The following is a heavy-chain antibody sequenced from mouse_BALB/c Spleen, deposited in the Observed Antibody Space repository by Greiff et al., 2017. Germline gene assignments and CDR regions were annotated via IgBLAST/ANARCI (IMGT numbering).Heavy chain of an antibody. CDR2: IDTSDSYT. D-gene: IGHD1-1*02. CDR3: ARMGGYGYFDY. V-gene: IGHV1-69*01. Sequence: QVQLQQPGAELVMPGASVKMSCKASGYTFTDYWMHWVKQRPGQGLEWIGAIDTSDSYTSYNQKFKGKATLTVDESSSTAYMQLSSLTSEDSAVYYCARMGGYGYFDYWGQGTTLTVSS. J-gene: IGHJ2*01. CDR1: GYTFTDYW.